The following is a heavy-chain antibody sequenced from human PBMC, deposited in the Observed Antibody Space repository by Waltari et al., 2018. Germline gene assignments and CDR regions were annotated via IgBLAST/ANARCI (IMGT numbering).Heavy chain of an antibody. J-gene: IGHJ4*02. CDR1: AGSFSGYY. V-gene: IGHV4-34*01. CDR2: INHSGST. CDR3: ARGFVVDFDY. Sequence: QVQLQQWGAGLLKPWETLSLTCAVEAGSFSGYYWSWIRQPPGKGLGWIGEINHSGSTNYNPSLKSRVTISVDTSKNQFSLKLSSVTAADTAVYYCARGFVVDFDYWGQGTLVTVSS. D-gene: IGHD3-22*01.